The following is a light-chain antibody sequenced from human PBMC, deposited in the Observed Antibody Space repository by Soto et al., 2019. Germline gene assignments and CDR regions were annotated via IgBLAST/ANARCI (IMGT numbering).Light chain of an antibody. V-gene: IGLV2-14*01. CDR2: DVS. CDR1: SSDIGGYNY. CDR3: SSFSVASPL. Sequence: QSVLTQPPSASGTPGQIVAISCSGSSSDIGGYNYVSWYQHHPGTAPKLIIYDVSSRPSGVSHRFSASKSGNTASLTISGLQAEDEADYYCSSFSVASPLFGTGTKVTVL. J-gene: IGLJ1*01.